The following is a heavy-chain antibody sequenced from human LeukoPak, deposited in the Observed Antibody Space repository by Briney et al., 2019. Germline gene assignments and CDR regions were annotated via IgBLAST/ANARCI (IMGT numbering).Heavy chain of an antibody. CDR3: AKGLALPRPHYFDY. J-gene: IGHJ4*02. V-gene: IGHV3-21*01. CDR2: ISSSSSYI. CDR1: GFTFSSYS. D-gene: IGHD6-13*01. Sequence: GGSLRLSCAASGFTFSSYSMNWVRQAPGKGPEWVSSISSSSSYIYYADSVKGRFTISRDNAKNSLYLQMNSLRAEDTAVYYCAKGLALPRPHYFDYWGQGILVTVSS.